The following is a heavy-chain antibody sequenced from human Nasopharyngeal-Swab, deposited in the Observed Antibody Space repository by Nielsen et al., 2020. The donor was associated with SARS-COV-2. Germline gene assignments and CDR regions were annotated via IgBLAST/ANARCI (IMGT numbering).Heavy chain of an antibody. J-gene: IGHJ6*03. Sequence: GGSLRLSCAASGFTFSSYSINWVRQAPGKGLEWVSSISSSSSYIYYADSVEGRFSISRDNAKNSLYLQMNSLRAEDTAVYYCARDGDYYYYYMDVWGKGTTVTVSS. V-gene: IGHV3-21*01. CDR3: ARDGDYYYYYMDV. D-gene: IGHD3-10*01. CDR1: GFTFSSYS. CDR2: ISSSSSYI.